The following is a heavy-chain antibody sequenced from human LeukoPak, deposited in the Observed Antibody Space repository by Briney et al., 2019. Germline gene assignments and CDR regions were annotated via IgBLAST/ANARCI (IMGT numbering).Heavy chain of an antibody. D-gene: IGHD3-22*01. CDR3: AKLAHQYYYDSSGYPDNYYFDY. CDR1: GFTFSSYA. CDR2: ISGSGGST. V-gene: IGHV3-23*01. J-gene: IGHJ4*02. Sequence: GGSLRLSCAASGFTFSSYAMSWVRQAPGKGLEWVSAISGSGGSTYYADSVKGRFTISRDNSKNTLYLQMNSLRAEDTAVYYSAKLAHQYYYDSSGYPDNYYFDYWGQGTLVTVSS.